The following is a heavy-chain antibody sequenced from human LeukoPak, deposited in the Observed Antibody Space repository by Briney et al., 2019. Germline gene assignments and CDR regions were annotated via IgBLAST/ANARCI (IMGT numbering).Heavy chain of an antibody. CDR1: GCTFSSYG. V-gene: IGHV3-30*18. CDR2: ISNDGSKK. Sequence: GGSLRLSCAASGCTFSSYGMHWVRQAPGKGLGWVAVISNDGSKKYYADSVKGRFTISRDNSKNTLSLQVSSLRTEDTAVYYCAKDRGYGGNAYDAFDIWGQGTMVTVSS. D-gene: IGHD4-23*01. J-gene: IGHJ3*02. CDR3: AKDRGYGGNAYDAFDI.